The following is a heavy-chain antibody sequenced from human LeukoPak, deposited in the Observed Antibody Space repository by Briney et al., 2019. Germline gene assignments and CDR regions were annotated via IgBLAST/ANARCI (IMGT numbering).Heavy chain of an antibody. CDR3: ARDTVGVVGGLDS. CDR2: IYTSGST. V-gene: IGHV4-61*09. J-gene: IGHJ4*02. Sequence: PSQTLSLTCTVSGGSISSGNYDWRWIRQPAGTGLEWIGHIYTSGSTNYNPSLRSRVTISMDTSKNQFSLKLSSVTAADTAVYYCARDTVGVVGGLDSWGQGTLVTVSS. CDR1: GGSISSGNYD. D-gene: IGHD1-26*01.